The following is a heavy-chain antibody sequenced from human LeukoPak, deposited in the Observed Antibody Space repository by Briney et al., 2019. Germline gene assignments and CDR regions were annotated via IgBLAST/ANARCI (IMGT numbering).Heavy chain of an antibody. CDR2: IIPIFGTA. V-gene: IGHV1-69*05. J-gene: IGHJ4*02. CDR3: ATLGYCSSWYVPVPFDY. CDR1: GGTFSSYA. D-gene: IGHD6-13*01. Sequence: SVKVSCKASGGTFSSYAISWVRHTPGQGREWMGRIIPIFGTANYAQKFQGRVTITTDESTSTAYMELSSLRSEDTAVYYCATLGYCSSWYVPVPFDYWGQGTLFTVSS.